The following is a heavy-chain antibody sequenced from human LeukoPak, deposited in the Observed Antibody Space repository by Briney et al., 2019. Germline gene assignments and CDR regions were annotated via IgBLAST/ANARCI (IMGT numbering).Heavy chain of an antibody. Sequence: GGSLRLSCAASGFTFCSYEMNWVRQAPGGGLEWVSYISSSGSTTYYADSVKGRFTISRDNAKNSLYLQMNSLRAEDTAVYYCARDLGDIVATMIFDYWGQGTLVTVSS. CDR3: ARDLGDIVATMIFDY. CDR2: ISSSGSTT. CDR1: GFTFCSYE. V-gene: IGHV3-48*03. J-gene: IGHJ4*02. D-gene: IGHD5-12*01.